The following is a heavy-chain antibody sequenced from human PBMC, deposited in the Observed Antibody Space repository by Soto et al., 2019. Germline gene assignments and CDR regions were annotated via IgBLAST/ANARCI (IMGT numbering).Heavy chain of an antibody. V-gene: IGHV1-2*04. CDR3: ARGDTIFGVVIPYYGMDV. D-gene: IGHD3-3*01. CDR1: GYTFTSYY. J-gene: IGHJ6*02. Sequence: QVQLVQSGAEVKKPGASVKVSCKASGYTFTSYYMHWVRQAPGQGLEWMGWINPNSGGTNYAQKFQGWVTMTRDTSISTAYMELSRLRSDDTAVYYCARGDTIFGVVIPYYGMDVWGQGTTVTVSS. CDR2: INPNSGGT.